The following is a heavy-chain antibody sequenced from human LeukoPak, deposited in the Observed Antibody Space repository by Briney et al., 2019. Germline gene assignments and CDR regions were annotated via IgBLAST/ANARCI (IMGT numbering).Heavy chain of an antibody. V-gene: IGHV3-15*07. CDR3: TTDSDV. J-gene: IGHJ6*02. CDR1: GFTFSNAW. CDR2: IKSKTDGGTT. Sequence: GGSLRLSCAASGFTFSNAWMNWVRQAPGKGLEWVGCIKSKTDGGTTDYAAPVKGRFTISRDDSKNTLYLQMNSLKTEDTAVYYCTTDSDVWGQGTTVTVSS.